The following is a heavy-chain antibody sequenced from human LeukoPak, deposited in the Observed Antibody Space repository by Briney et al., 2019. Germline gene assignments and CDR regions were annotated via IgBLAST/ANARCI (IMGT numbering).Heavy chain of an antibody. CDR2: IYYSGST. CDR3: ARESSGIWVPWFDP. CDR1: GGSISSSSYY. J-gene: IGHJ5*02. Sequence: TASETLSLTCTVSGGSISSSSYYWGWIRQPPGKGLEWIGSIYYSGSTYYNPSLKSRVTISVDTSKNQFSLKLSSVTAADTAVYYCARESSGIWVPWFDPWGQGTLVTVSS. V-gene: IGHV4-39*07. D-gene: IGHD3-22*01.